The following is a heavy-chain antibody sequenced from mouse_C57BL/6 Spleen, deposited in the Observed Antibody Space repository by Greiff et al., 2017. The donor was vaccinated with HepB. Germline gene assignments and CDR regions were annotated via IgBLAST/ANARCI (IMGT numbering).Heavy chain of an antibody. CDR1: GYTFTSYW. D-gene: IGHD1-1*01. CDR3: AREGLYYYGSSYVELAY. CDR2: INPSNGGT. Sequence: QVQLQQPGTELVKPGASVKLSCKASGYTFTSYWMHWVKQRPGQGLEWIGNINPSNGGTNYNEKFKSKATLTVDKSSSTAYMQLSSLTSEDSAVYYCAREGLYYYGSSYVELAYWGQGTLVTVSA. J-gene: IGHJ3*01. V-gene: IGHV1-53*01.